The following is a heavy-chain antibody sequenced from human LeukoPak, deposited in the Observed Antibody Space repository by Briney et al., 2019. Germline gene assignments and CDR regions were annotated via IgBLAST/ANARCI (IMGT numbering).Heavy chain of an antibody. Sequence: GASVKVSCKASGYTFTSYGISWVRQAPGQGLEWMGWISAYNGNTSYAQKFQGRVTMTRDMSTSTVYMELSSLRSEDTAVYYCAREEGSSAFDIWGQGTMVTVSS. CDR2: ISAYNGNT. J-gene: IGHJ3*02. V-gene: IGHV1-18*01. D-gene: IGHD6-6*01. CDR1: GYTFTSYG. CDR3: AREEGSSAFDI.